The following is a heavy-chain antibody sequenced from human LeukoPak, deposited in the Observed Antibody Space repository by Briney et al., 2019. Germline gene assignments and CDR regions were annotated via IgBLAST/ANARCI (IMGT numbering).Heavy chain of an antibody. D-gene: IGHD2-2*01. J-gene: IGHJ4*02. CDR2: ISSSSSYI. Sequence: GGSLRLSCAASGFTFSSYSMNWVRQAPGKGLEWVSSISSSSSYIYYADSVKGRFTISRDNAKNSLYLQMNSLRAEDTAVYYCARDYGHCSSTSSYFDYWGQGTLVTVSS. V-gene: IGHV3-21*01. CDR1: GFTFSSYS. CDR3: ARDYGHCSSTSSYFDY.